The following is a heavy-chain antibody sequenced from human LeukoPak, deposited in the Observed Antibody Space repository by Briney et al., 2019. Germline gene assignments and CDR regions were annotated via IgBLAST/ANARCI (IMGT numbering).Heavy chain of an antibody. CDR1: GFTFSSYG. CDR3: ARDPYPGGMDV. J-gene: IGHJ6*02. Sequence: PGRSLRLSCAASGFTFSSYGMHWVRQAPGKGLEWVAVIWYDGSNKYYADSVKGRFTISRDNSKNTLYLQMNSLRAEDTAVYYCARDPYPGGMDVWGQGTTVTVSS. CDR2: IWYDGSNK. V-gene: IGHV3-33*01.